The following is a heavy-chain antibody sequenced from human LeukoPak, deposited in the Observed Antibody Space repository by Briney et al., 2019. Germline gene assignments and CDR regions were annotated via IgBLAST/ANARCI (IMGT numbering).Heavy chain of an antibody. Sequence: ASVKLSCKPSGYTFTGYYMHWVRQAPGQGLEWMGRINPNSGGTNYAQKFKGRVTMTRHTSISTAYMELSRLRSDYTAVYYCARGQAVVADYWGQGTLVTVPS. CDR1: GYTFTGYY. D-gene: IGHD6-19*01. J-gene: IGHJ4*02. CDR3: ARGQAVVADY. V-gene: IGHV1-2*06. CDR2: INPNSGGT.